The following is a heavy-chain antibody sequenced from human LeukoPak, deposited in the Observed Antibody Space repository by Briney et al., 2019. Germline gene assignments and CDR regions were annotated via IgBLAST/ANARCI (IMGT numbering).Heavy chain of an antibody. D-gene: IGHD1-26*01. Sequence: SETLSLTCTVSGGSISSSSYYWGWIRQPPGKGLEWIGSIYYSGSTYYNPSLKSRVTISVDTSKNQFSLKLSSVTAADTAVYYCARQGTVRKWELLNYYYYYMDVWGKGTTVTVSS. CDR1: GGSISSSSYY. J-gene: IGHJ6*03. V-gene: IGHV4-39*01. CDR2: IYYSGST. CDR3: ARQGTVRKWELLNYYYYYMDV.